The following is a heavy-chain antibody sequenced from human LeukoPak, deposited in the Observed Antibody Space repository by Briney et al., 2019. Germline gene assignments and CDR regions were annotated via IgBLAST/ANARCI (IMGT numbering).Heavy chain of an antibody. J-gene: IGHJ4*02. CDR3: ARDLDDFWSGYSPPDY. V-gene: IGHV1-18*01. Sequence: ASVKVSCKASGYTFTTYGISWVRQAPGQGLEWMGWISPHNGDTNYAQKLQGRVTMTTDTSTSTAYMELRSLRSDDTAVYYCARDLDDFWSGYSPPDYWGQGTLVTVSS. CDR2: ISPHNGDT. CDR1: GYTFTTYG. D-gene: IGHD3-3*01.